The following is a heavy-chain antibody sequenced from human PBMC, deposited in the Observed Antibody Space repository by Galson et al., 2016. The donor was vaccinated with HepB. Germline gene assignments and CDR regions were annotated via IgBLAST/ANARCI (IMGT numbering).Heavy chain of an antibody. CDR2: IKSQTDGGTT. D-gene: IGHD3-3*01. CDR1: GFTFSNAW. Sequence: SLRLSCAASGFTFSNAWLNWVRQAPGKGLEWVGRIKSQTDGGTTDYAPPVKGRFTISRDDSKNTLYLQLDSLRTEDTAVYYCATRNLPWSRSLFDYWGQGTLVTVSS. CDR3: ATRNLPWSRSLFDY. J-gene: IGHJ4*02. V-gene: IGHV3-15*07.